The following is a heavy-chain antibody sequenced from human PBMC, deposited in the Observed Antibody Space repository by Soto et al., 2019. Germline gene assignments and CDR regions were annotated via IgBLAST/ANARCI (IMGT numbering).Heavy chain of an antibody. CDR1: GFTFSSYN. CDR2: ISSSSSSI. J-gene: IGHJ6*04. CDR3: ARDVSGAYRSGSYYYYYYAMDV. V-gene: IGHV3-48*01. D-gene: IGHD3-10*01. Sequence: PGGSLRLSCAASGFTFSSYNMNWVRQAPGKGLEWVSYISSSSSSIYYADSVKGRFTISRDNAKNSLYLQMNRLRAEDTAVYYCARDVSGAYRSGSYYYYYYAMDVWGKGTTVTVAS.